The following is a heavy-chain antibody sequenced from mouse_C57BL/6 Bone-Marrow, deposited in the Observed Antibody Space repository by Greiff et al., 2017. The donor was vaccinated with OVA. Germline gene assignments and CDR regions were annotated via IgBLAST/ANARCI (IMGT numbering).Heavy chain of an antibody. V-gene: IGHV14-4*01. CDR2: IDPENGDT. CDR3: TTVREWFAY. CDR1: GFNIKDDY. Sequence: EVMLVESGAELVRPGASVKLSCTASGFNIKDDYMHWVKQRPEQGLEWIGWIDPENGDTEYASKFQGKATITADTSSNTAYLQLSSLTSEDTAVYYCTTVREWFAYWGQGTLVTVSA. J-gene: IGHJ3*01.